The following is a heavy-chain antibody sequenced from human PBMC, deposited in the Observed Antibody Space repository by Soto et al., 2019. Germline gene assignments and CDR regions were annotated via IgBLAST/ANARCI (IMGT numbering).Heavy chain of an antibody. V-gene: IGHV4-61*08. Sequence: AETLGLSCTVSVGSIDSGDYYWSWIRQPPGKGLEWIGYVYYSGTTNYNPFLKSRVTLSLDKSKNQFSLKMNSVTAADTAVYYCARDVIEPTNYFDPWGQGTMVTVSS. D-gene: IGHD4-4*01. J-gene: IGHJ5*02. CDR1: VGSIDSGDYY. CDR2: VYYSGTT. CDR3: ARDVIEPTNYFDP.